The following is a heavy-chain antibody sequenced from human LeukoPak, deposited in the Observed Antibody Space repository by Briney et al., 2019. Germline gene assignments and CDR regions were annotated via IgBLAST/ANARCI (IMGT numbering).Heavy chain of an antibody. J-gene: IGHJ3*02. CDR2: ISGSGGST. Sequence: PGGSLRLSCAASGFTFSSYAMSWVRQAPGKGLEWVSAISGSGGSTYYADSVKGRFTISRDNSKNTLYLQMNSLRAEDTAVYYCAKVFPYYYDSSGYRSDAFDIWGQGTMVTVSS. V-gene: IGHV3-23*01. D-gene: IGHD3-22*01. CDR1: GFTFSSYA. CDR3: AKVFPYYYDSSGYRSDAFDI.